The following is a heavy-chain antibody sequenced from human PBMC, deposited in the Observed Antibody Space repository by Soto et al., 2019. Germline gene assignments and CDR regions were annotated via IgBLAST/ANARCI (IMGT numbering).Heavy chain of an antibody. D-gene: IGHD6-25*01. Sequence: QVQLQESGPGLVKPSQTLSVTCTVSGASVTSGGYYWTWIRQHSGKGLEWIGHIYSDGRTYYSPSLKSRLTISLDMSKNQFSLRLTSVTFADTAVYYCASGYKYPSDYWGQGNLVAVSS. V-gene: IGHV4-31*03. CDR3: ASGYKYPSDY. J-gene: IGHJ4*02. CDR1: GASVTSGGYY. CDR2: IYSDGRT.